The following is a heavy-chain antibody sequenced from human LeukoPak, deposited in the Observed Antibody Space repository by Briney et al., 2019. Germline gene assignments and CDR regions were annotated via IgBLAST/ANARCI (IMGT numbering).Heavy chain of an antibody. J-gene: IGHJ5*02. Sequence: GESLKISCKGSEYRFTNYWIGWVRQMPGRGLEWMGVIYPDDSDTRYSPSFQGQVIISADKSINTAYLQWSSLEASDTAMYFCARQFDLRWFDPWGQGTLVTVSS. D-gene: IGHD3-9*01. CDR1: EYRFTNYW. V-gene: IGHV5-51*01. CDR2: IYPDDSDT. CDR3: ARQFDLRWFDP.